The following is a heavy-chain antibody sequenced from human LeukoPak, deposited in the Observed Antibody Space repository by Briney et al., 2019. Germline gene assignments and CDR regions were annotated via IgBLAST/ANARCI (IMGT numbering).Heavy chain of an antibody. J-gene: IGHJ4*02. V-gene: IGHV3-9*01. CDR2: ISWNSGSI. CDR3: AKGATFDY. CDR1: GFTFDDYA. Sequence: PGGSLRLSCAASGFTFDDYAMHWVRQVPGKGLEWVSGISWNSGSIGYADSVKGRFTISRDNAKNSLYLQVNSLRAEDTALYYCAKGATFDYWGQGTLVTVSS.